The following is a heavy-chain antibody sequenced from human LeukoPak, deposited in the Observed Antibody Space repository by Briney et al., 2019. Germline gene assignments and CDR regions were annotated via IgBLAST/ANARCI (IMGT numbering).Heavy chain of an antibody. CDR2: IYHSGST. D-gene: IGHD5-18*01. J-gene: IGHJ4*02. V-gene: IGHV4-4*02. CDR3: ARGGGYSYGFLNY. CDR1: GGSISSSNW. Sequence: SETLSPTCAVSGGSISSSNWWSWVRQPPGKGLEWIGEIYHSGSTNYNPSLKSRVTISVDKSKNQFSLKLSSVTAADTAVYYCARGGGYSYGFLNYWGQGTLVTVSS.